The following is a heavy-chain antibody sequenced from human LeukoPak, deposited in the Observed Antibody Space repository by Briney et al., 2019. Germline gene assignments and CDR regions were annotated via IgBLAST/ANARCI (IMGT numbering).Heavy chain of an antibody. V-gene: IGHV4-59*01. D-gene: IGHD3-22*01. CDR3: ARVRGYYDSSGYDY. J-gene: IGHJ4*02. Sequence: SETLSLTCTVSGASISSYYWSWIRQPPGKGLEWIGYIYYSGSTNYNPALKSRVTISEDTSKNQISLKLSSVTAADTAVYYCARVRGYYDSSGYDYWGQGTLVAVSS. CDR2: IYYSGST. CDR1: GASISSYY.